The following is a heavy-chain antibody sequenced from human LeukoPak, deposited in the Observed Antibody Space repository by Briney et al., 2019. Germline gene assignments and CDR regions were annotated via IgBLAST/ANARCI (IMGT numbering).Heavy chain of an antibody. CDR3: ASINSGSYGGKNC. V-gene: IGHV1-69*13. D-gene: IGHD1-26*01. CDR2: IIPIFGTA. CDR1: GGTFSSYA. J-gene: IGHJ4*02. Sequence: SVKVSCKASGGTFSSYAISWVRQAPGQGLEWMGGIIPIFGTANYAQKFQGRVTITADESTSTAYMELSSLRSEDTAVYYCASINSGSYGGKNCWGQGTLVTVSS.